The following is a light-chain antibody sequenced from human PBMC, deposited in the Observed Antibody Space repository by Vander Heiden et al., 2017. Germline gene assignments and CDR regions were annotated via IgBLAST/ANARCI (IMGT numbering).Light chain of an antibody. Sequence: VLTPSPGTLSLSPGERATLSCRASRSIVRDYLAWYQHGPGRSPRLLIYGTYHRASGTPDRFSGSGSGTDFTLTVTRLEPEDYGAYYCQQYTTSPRTFGEGTKVEMK. CDR1: RSIVRDY. CDR2: GTY. J-gene: IGKJ1*01. V-gene: IGKV3-20*01. CDR3: QQYTTSPRT.